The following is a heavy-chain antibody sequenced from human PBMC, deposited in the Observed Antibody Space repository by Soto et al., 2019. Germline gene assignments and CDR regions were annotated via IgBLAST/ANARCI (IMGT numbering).Heavy chain of an antibody. CDR2: ISSSSSYI. V-gene: IGHV3-21*01. CDR1: GFTFSSYS. CDR3: ARDLRRFGELLYQSFDY. J-gene: IGHJ4*02. Sequence: GGSLRLSCAASGFTFSSYSMNWVRQAPGKGLEWVSSISSSSSYIYYADSVKGRFTISRDNAKNSLYLQMNSLRAEDTAVYYCARDLRRFGELLYQSFDYWGQGTLVTVSS. D-gene: IGHD3-10*01.